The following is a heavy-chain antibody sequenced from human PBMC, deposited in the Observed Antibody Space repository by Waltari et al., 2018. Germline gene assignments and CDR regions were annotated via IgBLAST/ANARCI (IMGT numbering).Heavy chain of an antibody. J-gene: IGHJ6*02. V-gene: IGHV1-18*01. D-gene: IGHD2-2*01. Sequence: QVQLVQSGAEVKKPGASVKVSCKASGYTFTSYGISWVRQAPGQGLEWMGWISAYNGNTNYAQKLQGRVTMTTDTSTSTAYMERRSLRSDDTAVYYCARDGRGIVVVPAQRLNYYYGMDVWGQGTTVTVSS. CDR3: ARDGRGIVVVPAQRLNYYYGMDV. CDR2: ISAYNGNT. CDR1: GYTFTSYG.